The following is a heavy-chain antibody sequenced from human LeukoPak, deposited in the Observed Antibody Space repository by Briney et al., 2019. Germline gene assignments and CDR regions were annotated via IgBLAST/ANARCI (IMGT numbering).Heavy chain of an antibody. V-gene: IGHV1-2*02. CDR3: ARDSQYYDILTGYYDPQYYFDY. D-gene: IGHD3-9*01. J-gene: IGHJ4*02. CDR2: INPNSGGA. Sequence: VASVKVSCKASGYTFTGYYILWVRQAPGQGLEWMGWINPNSGGANYAQNFQGRVTMTRDTSISTAYMELSRLRSDDTGVYYCARDSQYYDILTGYYDPQYYFDYWGQGTLVTVSS. CDR1: GYTFTGYY.